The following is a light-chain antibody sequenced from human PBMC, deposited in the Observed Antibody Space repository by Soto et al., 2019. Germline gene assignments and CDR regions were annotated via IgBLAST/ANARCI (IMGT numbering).Light chain of an antibody. Sequence: QSALTQPRSVSGSPGQSVTISCTGTSSDVGGYEYVSWYQQYPGKAPKFMIYEVTRRPSGVPDRFSGSKSGNTASLTISGRQADDEADYYCYSYSGDYTWVFGGGTKVTVL. CDR3: YSYSGDYTWV. CDR2: EVT. V-gene: IGLV2-11*01. CDR1: SSDVGGYEY. J-gene: IGLJ3*02.